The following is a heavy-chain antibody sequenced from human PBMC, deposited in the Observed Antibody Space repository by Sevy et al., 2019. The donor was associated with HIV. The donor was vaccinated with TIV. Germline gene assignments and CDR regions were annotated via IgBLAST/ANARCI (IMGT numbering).Heavy chain of an antibody. CDR3: AKGAYCGCNCPTWSAFDI. D-gene: IGHD2-21*02. J-gene: IGHJ3*02. CDR2: ITGSGENA. V-gene: IGHV3-23*01. Sequence: GSLRLSCGASGFKFDSYAMNWVRQAPGKGLEWVSSITGSGENAYYTDSVKGRFTFSRDNSKNTLYLQMNSLRAEDTAVYYCAKGAYCGCNCPTWSAFDIWGQGTMVTVSS. CDR1: GFKFDSYA.